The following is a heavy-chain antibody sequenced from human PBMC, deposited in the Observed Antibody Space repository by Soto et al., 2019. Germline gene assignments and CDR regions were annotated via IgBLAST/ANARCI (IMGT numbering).Heavy chain of an antibody. V-gene: IGHV4-31*03. D-gene: IGHD3-10*01. CDR3: VRGVLS. J-gene: IGHJ1*01. Sequence: QVQLQESGPGLVKGSQTLSLTCNVSGGSISSGGYYWTWIRQHPGKGLEWIGNIHHSGSTFYNPSLKSRVSISVDTSKNQFSLKLSSVTAADTAVYFCVRGVLSWGQGTLVTVSS. CDR1: GGSISSGGYY. CDR2: IHHSGST.